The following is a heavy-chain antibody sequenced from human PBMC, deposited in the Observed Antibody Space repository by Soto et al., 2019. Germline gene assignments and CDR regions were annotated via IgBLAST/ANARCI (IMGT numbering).Heavy chain of an antibody. Sequence: TCAVSGGSISSGGYSWSWIRQPPGKGLECIGYIYHSGSTYYNPSLKSRVTISVDRSKNQFSLKLSSVTAADTAVYYCARGRTSGTLFDYWGQGTLVTVSS. D-gene: IGHD2-2*01. CDR3: ARGRTSGTLFDY. V-gene: IGHV4-30-2*01. CDR1: GGSISSGGYS. CDR2: IYHSGST. J-gene: IGHJ4*02.